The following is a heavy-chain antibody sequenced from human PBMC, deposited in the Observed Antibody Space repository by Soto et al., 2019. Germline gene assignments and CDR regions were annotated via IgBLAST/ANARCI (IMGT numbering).Heavy chain of an antibody. D-gene: IGHD3-3*01. V-gene: IGHV3-23*01. CDR3: AKNGDFWSWGMDV. CDR2: ISSSGDGT. J-gene: IGHJ6*02. CDR1: GFTFSTYA. Sequence: GGSLRLSCAASGFTFSTYAMTWVRQAPGKGLEWVAIISSSGDGTYYVDSVKGRFTISRDNSRNTLSLQMNSLRAEDTAVYYCAKNGDFWSWGMDVWGQGTTVTVSS.